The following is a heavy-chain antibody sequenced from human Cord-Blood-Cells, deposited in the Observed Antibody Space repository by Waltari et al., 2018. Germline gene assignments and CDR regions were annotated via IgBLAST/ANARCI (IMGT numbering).Heavy chain of an antibody. V-gene: IGHV4-4*07. CDR1: VGSISSHY. CDR3: AVRGSGSYYGAFDI. J-gene: IGHJ3*02. CDR2: IYTSGST. D-gene: IGHD3-10*01. Sequence: QVQLQESGPGLVKPSETLSPTCNVSVGSISSHYWSWSRQPAGKGLEWIGRIYTSGSTNYNPSLKSRVTMSVDTSKNQFSLKLSSVTAADTAVYYCAVRGSGSYYGAFDIWGQGTMVTVSS.